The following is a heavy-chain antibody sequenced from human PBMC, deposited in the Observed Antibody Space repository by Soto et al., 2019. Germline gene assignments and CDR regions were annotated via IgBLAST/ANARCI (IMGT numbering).Heavy chain of an antibody. CDR1: GFTYSNSA. Sequence: HPGGSLRLSCAASGFTYSNSAMTWVRQALGKGPEWVSSIGRTNNTHYADTVQGRFAISTDNSQNTLYLQMNSLAAEDVAVYFCAKVDAYSYRTDHWGQGTLVTVSS. J-gene: IGHJ4*02. CDR2: IGRTNNT. V-gene: IGHV3-23*01. D-gene: IGHD3-16*02. CDR3: AKVDAYSYRTDH.